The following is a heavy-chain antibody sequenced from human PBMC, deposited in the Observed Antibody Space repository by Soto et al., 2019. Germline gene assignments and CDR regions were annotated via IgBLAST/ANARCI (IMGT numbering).Heavy chain of an antibody. D-gene: IGHD2-2*01. V-gene: IGHV3-23*01. J-gene: IGHJ4*02. CDR2: ISGSGGST. CDR3: ATSGYSSNNRRYAPILVY. CDR1: GVSFSSYA. Sequence: GGSLGLSCAASGVSFSSYAMSWVGQAPGQGLEWVSAISGSGGSTYYVDSVKGRFTISRDNSKNTLYLQMNSLRAEDTAVYYCATSGYSSNNRRYAPILVYWGLGTLVTVSS.